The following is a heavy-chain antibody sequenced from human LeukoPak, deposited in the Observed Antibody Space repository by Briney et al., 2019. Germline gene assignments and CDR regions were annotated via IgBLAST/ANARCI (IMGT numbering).Heavy chain of an antibody. CDR1: GFTFSSYS. Sequence: GGSLRLSCAASGFTFSSYSMNWVRQAPGKGLEWVSSISSSSSYIYYADSVKGRFTISRDNAKNSLYLQMNSLRAEDTAMYYCARDTIMLSAFDIWGQGTMVTVSS. J-gene: IGHJ3*02. CDR3: ARDTIMLSAFDI. D-gene: IGHD3-16*02. CDR2: ISSSSSYI. V-gene: IGHV3-21*01.